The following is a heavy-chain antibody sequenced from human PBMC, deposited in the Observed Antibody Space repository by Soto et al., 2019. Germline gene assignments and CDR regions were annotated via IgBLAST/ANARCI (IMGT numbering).Heavy chain of an antibody. CDR2: MSYSGST. J-gene: IGHJ4*02. CDR3: ATMGTPATGLYYFDN. CDR1: GGSISIGNYY. V-gene: IGHV4-30-4*02. Sequence: PSDTLSLTCTVSGGSISIGNYYWSWIRQPPGKGLEWIGFMSYSGSTSYNASLKSRVTISVDTSKSQFSLNLSFVTAADTAVYYCATMGTPATGLYYFDNWGQGTLVTVSS. D-gene: IGHD1-7*01.